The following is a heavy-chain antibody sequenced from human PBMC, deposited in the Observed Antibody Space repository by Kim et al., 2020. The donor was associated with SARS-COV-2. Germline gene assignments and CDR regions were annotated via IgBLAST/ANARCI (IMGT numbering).Heavy chain of an antibody. D-gene: IGHD3-3*01. CDR3: AKEMGGVLRFLGWLPFDY. CDR2: ISGDGGST. Sequence: GGSLRLSCAASGFTFDDYAMHWVRQAPGKGMEWVSLISGDGGSTYYADSVKGRFTISRDNSKNSLYLQMNSLRTEDTTLYYCAKEMGGVLRFLGWLPFDYWGQGTLVTVSS. CDR1: GFTFDDYA. V-gene: IGHV3-43*02. J-gene: IGHJ4*02.